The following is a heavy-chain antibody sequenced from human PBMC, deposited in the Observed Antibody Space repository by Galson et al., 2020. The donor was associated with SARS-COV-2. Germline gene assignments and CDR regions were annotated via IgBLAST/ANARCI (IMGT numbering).Heavy chain of an antibody. CDR3: ARQSTLFAIAAAPDAFDI. V-gene: IGHV5-51*01. CDR2: IYPDDSDT. CDR1: GYSFTSYW. J-gene: IGHJ3*02. Sequence: GESLKISCKGSGYSFTSYWIGWVRQMPGKGLELMGIIYPDDSDTRYSPSFQGQVTISADKSISTAYLQWSSLKASDTAMYYCARQSTLFAIAAAPDAFDIWGQGTMVTVSS. D-gene: IGHD6-13*01.